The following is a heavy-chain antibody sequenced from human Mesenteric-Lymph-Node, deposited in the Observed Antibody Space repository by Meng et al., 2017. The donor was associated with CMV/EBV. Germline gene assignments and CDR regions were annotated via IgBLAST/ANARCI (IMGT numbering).Heavy chain of an antibody. CDR3: ARQRGYTGYEFGY. V-gene: IGHV5-51*01. Sequence: EESLKISCQGSGYSFSSYWVGWVRQMPGKGLEWMGIIYPADSDTRYSPSFQGQVIISADKSANTAYLQWSSLRASDTAVYYCARQRGYTGYEFGYWGQGTLVTVSS. D-gene: IGHD5-12*01. CDR2: IYPADSDT. J-gene: IGHJ4*02. CDR1: GYSFSSYW.